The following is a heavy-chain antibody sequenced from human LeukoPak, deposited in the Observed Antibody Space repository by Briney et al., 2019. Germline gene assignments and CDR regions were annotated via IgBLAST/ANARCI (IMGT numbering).Heavy chain of an antibody. Sequence: ASVKVSCKASGYTFTSYYMHWVRQAPGQGLEWMGIINPSGGSTSYAQKFQGRVTMTGDTSTSTVYMELSSLRSEDTAVYYCARDLAYCGGDCYFPHYYYGMDVWGKGTTVTVSS. CDR1: GYTFTSYY. CDR3: ARDLAYCGGDCYFPHYYYGMDV. V-gene: IGHV1-46*01. D-gene: IGHD2-21*02. J-gene: IGHJ6*04. CDR2: INPSGGST.